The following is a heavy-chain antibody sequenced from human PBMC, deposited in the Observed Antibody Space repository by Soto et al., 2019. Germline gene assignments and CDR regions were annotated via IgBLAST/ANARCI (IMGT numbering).Heavy chain of an antibody. Sequence: GGSLRLSCAASGFTFSSYAMSWVRQAPGKGLECVSAISGSAGSTYTTDSVKGRCTISRDKAKTTLYLQMNSLRAKDTAVYYCAKEGHLWLLWYFDSWGQGTLVTVSS. J-gene: IGHJ4*02. CDR3: AKEGHLWLLWYFDS. CDR2: ISGSAGST. D-gene: IGHD5-18*01. V-gene: IGHV3-23*01. CDR1: GFTFSSYA.